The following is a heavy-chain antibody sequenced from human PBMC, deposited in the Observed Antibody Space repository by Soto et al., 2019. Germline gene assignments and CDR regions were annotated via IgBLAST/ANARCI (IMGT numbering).Heavy chain of an antibody. Sequence: QVHLAESGGGVVQPGRSLRLSCVASGFTFSSHAVHWVRQAPGKGLEWVAVISFDGSNKHYADSVKGRFTISRDNSKSTLYLQMNSLSAEDTAVYSCASWGGSGGSCYWCPFDFWGQGTLVTVSS. CDR3: ASWGGSGGSCYWCPFDF. D-gene: IGHD2-15*01. J-gene: IGHJ4*02. CDR1: GFTFSSHA. CDR2: ISFDGSNK. V-gene: IGHV3-30-3*01.